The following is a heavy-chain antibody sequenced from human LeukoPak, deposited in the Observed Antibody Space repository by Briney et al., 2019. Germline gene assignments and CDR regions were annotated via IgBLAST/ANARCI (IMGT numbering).Heavy chain of an antibody. CDR1: GFTVSSNY. CDR2: IDSGGFT. Sequence: PGGSLRLSCAASGFTVSSNYMSWVRRAPGKGLEWVSVIDSGGFTYYADSVKGRFTISRDNSKNTLYLQMNSLRAEDTAVYYCARDRWYYDSSDPEYGMDVWGQGTTVTVSS. V-gene: IGHV3-53*01. CDR3: ARDRWYYDSSDPEYGMDV. D-gene: IGHD3-22*01. J-gene: IGHJ6*02.